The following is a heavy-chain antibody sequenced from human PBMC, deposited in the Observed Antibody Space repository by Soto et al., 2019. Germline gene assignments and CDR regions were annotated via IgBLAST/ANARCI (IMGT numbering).Heavy chain of an antibody. V-gene: IGHV3-64*01. CDR1: GFTFSSYA. CDR2: ISISGGST. Sequence: PGGSLRLSCAASGFTFSSYAMHWVRQAPGKGLEYVSAISISGGSTYYANSVKGRFTISRDNSKNTLYLQMGSLRTEDMAVYYCASASNFGSGIYYNDYWGRGALFTVSS. J-gene: IGHJ4*02. CDR3: ASASNFGSGIYYNDY. D-gene: IGHD3-10*01.